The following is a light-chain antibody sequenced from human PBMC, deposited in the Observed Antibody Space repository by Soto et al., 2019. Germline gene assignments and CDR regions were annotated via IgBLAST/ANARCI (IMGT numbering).Light chain of an antibody. CDR3: SSYAGSNNFVV. CDR2: EVS. V-gene: IGLV2-8*01. Sequence: QSALTQPPSASGSPGQSVTISCTGTSSDVGGYNYVSWYQQHPGKAPKLMIYEVSKRPSGVPDRFSGSKSGNTASLTVSGLQAEDAADYYCSSYAGSNNFVVFGGGTKLTVL. CDR1: SSDVGGYNY. J-gene: IGLJ2*01.